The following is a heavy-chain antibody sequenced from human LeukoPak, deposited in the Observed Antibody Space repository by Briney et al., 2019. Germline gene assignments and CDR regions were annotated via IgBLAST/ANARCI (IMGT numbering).Heavy chain of an antibody. Sequence: GVSLRLSCTASGFTFSNYWVHWLRQAPGKGLVPVSRINGDGSSTNYADSVKGRFTIFRDNAKNMLYLQMSGLRAEDTAVYYCLRLLGRDYWGQGTLVTVSS. D-gene: IGHD2-15*01. CDR2: INGDGSST. J-gene: IGHJ4*02. V-gene: IGHV3-74*01. CDR3: LRLLGRDY. CDR1: GFTFSNYW.